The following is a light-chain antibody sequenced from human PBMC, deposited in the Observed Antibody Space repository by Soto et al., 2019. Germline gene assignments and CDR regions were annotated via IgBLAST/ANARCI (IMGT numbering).Light chain of an antibody. Sequence: DIKLTQSPSFLSASAGERVTITCRASQGIRSYLAWYQEKPGPAPKLLIYGASTLQRGVPSRFSGSGSGTEYTLTSSILHPEDFATYYCQQLNSYPSTFGQGTRLEIK. CDR3: QQLNSYPST. CDR2: GAS. J-gene: IGKJ5*01. CDR1: QGIRSY. V-gene: IGKV1-9*01.